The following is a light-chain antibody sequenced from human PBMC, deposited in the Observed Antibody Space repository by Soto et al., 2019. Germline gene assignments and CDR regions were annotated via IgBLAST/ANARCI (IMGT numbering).Light chain of an antibody. Sequence: QLVLTQPPSTSGTPGQRVTISCSGSSSNIGSNYVSWYQQLPGTAPKLLIYNNNQRPSGVPDRFSGSKSGTSASLAISGLRSEDEADYYCAAWDDSLSGYVVGTGTKLTVL. CDR1: SSNIGSNY. J-gene: IGLJ1*01. V-gene: IGLV1-47*02. CDR3: AAWDDSLSGYV. CDR2: NNN.